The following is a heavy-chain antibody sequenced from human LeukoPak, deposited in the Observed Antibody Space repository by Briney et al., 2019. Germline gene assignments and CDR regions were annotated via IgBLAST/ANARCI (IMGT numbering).Heavy chain of an antibody. V-gene: IGHV3-23*01. J-gene: IGHJ4*02. Sequence: PGGSLRLSCAASGFTFSSYAMSRVRQAPGMGLEWVSAISGSSGSTYYTDSVKGRFTISRDNSKNTLYLQMNSLRAEDTAVYYCAKDLKAYGDKVDYWGQGTLVTVSS. CDR1: GFTFSSYA. D-gene: IGHD2-21*02. CDR3: AKDLKAYGDKVDY. CDR2: ISGSSGST.